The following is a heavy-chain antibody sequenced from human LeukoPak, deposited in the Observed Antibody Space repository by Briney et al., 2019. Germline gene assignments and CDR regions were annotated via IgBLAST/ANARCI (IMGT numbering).Heavy chain of an antibody. CDR2: IIPILGIA. CDR3: ARQYPGEISSGWWTGNWFDP. CDR1: GGTFSSYA. Sequence: GASVKVSCKASGGTFSSYAISWVRQAPGQGLEWMGRIIPILGIANYAQKFQGRVTITADKSTSTAYMELSSLRSEDTAVYYCARQYPGEISSGWWTGNWFDPWGQGTLVTVSS. V-gene: IGHV1-69*04. J-gene: IGHJ5*02. D-gene: IGHD6-19*01.